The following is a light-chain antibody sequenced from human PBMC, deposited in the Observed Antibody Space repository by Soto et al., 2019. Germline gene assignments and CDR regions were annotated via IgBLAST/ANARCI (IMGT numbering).Light chain of an antibody. V-gene: IGLV1-40*01. CDR3: QSYDSSLSGLYV. CDR1: SSNIGAGFD. CDR2: GNS. Sequence: QSVLTQPPSVSGAPGQRVTISCTGSSSNIGAGFDVHWYQQLPGTAPRLLIYGNSKRPSGVPDRFSGSKSGTSAALAITGLQAEYEADYYCQSYDSSLSGLYVFGTGTKRTVL. J-gene: IGLJ1*01.